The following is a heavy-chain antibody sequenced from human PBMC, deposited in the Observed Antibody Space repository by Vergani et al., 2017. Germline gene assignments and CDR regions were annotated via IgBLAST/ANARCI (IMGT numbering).Heavy chain of an antibody. CDR2: ISAYNGNT. D-gene: IGHD4-17*01. V-gene: IGHV1-18*01. J-gene: IGHJ6*02. CDR3: ARDDYGDYSLYYGMDV. CDR1: GYTFTSYG. Sequence: QVQLVQSGAEVKKPGASVKVSCKASGYTFTSYGISWVRQAPGQGLEWMGWISAYNGNTNYAHKLQGRVTMTTDTSTSTAYMELRSLRSDDTAVYYCARDDYGDYSLYYGMDVWGQGTTVTVSS.